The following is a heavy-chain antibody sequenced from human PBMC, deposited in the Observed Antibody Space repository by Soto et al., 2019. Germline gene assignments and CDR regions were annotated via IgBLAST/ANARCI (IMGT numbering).Heavy chain of an antibody. D-gene: IGHD3-10*01. V-gene: IGHV3-21*01. Sequence: GGSLRLSCAASGFTFSSYSMNWVRQAPGKGLEWVSSISSSSSYIYYADSVKGRFTISRDNAKNSLYLQMNSLRAEDTAVYYCARGQVRGVINVYWGQGTLVTVSS. J-gene: IGHJ4*02. CDR2: ISSSSSYI. CDR1: GFTFSSYS. CDR3: ARGQVRGVINVY.